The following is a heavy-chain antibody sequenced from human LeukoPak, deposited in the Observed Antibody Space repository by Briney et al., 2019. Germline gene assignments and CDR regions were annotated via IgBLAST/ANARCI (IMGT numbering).Heavy chain of an antibody. V-gene: IGHV1-2*02. Sequence: ASVKVSCKASGYTFTGYYMHWVRQAPGQGLEWMGWINPNSGGTNYAQKFQGRVTITRDMSTSTAYMELSSLRSEDTAVYYCAAVTGDDFDYWGQGTLVTVSS. CDR2: INPNSGGT. CDR1: GYTFTGYY. CDR3: AAVTGDDFDY. J-gene: IGHJ4*02. D-gene: IGHD2-21*02.